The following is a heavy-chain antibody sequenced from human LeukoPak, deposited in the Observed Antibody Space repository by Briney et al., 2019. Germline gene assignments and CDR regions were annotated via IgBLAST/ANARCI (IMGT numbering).Heavy chain of an antibody. CDR3: AKLNTAMVDSQTDY. CDR1: GFTFSIYA. D-gene: IGHD5-18*01. J-gene: IGHJ4*02. Sequence: PGGSLRLSCAASGFTFSIYAMSWVRQAPGKGLEWVSSISDSGGSTYYADSMKGRSTISRDNSRNTLYLQMNSLRAEDTAVYYCAKLNTAMVDSQTDYWGQGTLVTVSS. CDR2: ISDSGGST. V-gene: IGHV3-23*01.